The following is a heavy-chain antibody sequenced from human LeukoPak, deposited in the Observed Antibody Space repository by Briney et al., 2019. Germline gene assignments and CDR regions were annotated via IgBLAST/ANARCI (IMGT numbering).Heavy chain of an antibody. Sequence: GGSLRLSCAASGFTFDRYAMAWVRQAPGKGLEWVSSVSGSGATTNFADSVKGRFSISRDNSKNTLYLQMSRLGAEDTAVYYCATNTDSSGYYQGHYFDYWGQGTLVTVSS. D-gene: IGHD3-22*01. CDR2: VSGSGATT. CDR1: GFTFDRYA. V-gene: IGHV3-23*01. CDR3: ATNTDSSGYYQGHYFDY. J-gene: IGHJ4*02.